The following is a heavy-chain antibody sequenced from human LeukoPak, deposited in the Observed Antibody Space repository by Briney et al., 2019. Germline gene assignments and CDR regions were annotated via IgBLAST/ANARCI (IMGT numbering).Heavy chain of an antibody. J-gene: IGHJ4*02. V-gene: IGHV3-23*01. CDR1: GFIFRNYA. CDR3: AKWGDYDILTGYYVSDF. Sequence: PPGGSLRLSCAASGFIFRNYAMSWVRQAPGKGLEWVSAITGSGDTTYYADSVKGRFTISRDSSKNTLYVEMNTLRAEDTAVYYCAKWGDYDILTGYYVSDFWGQGTLVTVSS. D-gene: IGHD3-9*01. CDR2: ITGSGDTT.